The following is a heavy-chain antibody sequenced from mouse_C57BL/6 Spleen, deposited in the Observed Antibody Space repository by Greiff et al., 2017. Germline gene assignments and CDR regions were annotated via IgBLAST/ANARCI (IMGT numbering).Heavy chain of an antibody. J-gene: IGHJ4*01. CDR2: INPSNGGT. D-gene: IGHD2-1*01. CDR3: AGVTGRGCMDY. V-gene: IGHV1-53*01. CDR1: GYTFTSYW. Sequence: VQLQQSGTELVKPGASVKMSCKASGYTFTSYWMHWVKQRPGQGLEWIGNINPSNGGTNYNEKFKSKATLTVDKSSSTAYMQLSSLTSEDSAVYYCAGVTGRGCMDYWGQGTSVTVSS.